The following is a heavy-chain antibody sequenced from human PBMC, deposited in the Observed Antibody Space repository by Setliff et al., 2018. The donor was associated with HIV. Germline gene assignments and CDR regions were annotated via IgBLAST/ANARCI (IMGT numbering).Heavy chain of an antibody. CDR3: ARAVEDYYDSSCLPTYYYYGMYV. J-gene: IGHJ6*02. Sequence: PGAYLKISSEASGYSFTRYWNGCVRQMPGKRLEWMGIIYPGDSDTRYSPSFQGHVTISADKSISTAYLQWSSLKASDTAMYYCARAVEDYYDSSCLPTYYYYGMYVWGQGTTVTVSS. CDR1: GYSFTRYW. CDR2: IYPGDSDT. V-gene: IGHV5-51*01. D-gene: IGHD3-22*01.